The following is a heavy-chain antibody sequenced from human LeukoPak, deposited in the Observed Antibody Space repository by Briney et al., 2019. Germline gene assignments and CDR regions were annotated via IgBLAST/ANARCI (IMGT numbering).Heavy chain of an antibody. CDR2: IYYSGTT. CDR1: GGSISPYY. Sequence: SSETLSLTCSVSGGSISPYYWSWIRQPPGKGQEWIGYIYYSGTTNYNPSLQSRVTISVATSKNQFSLKLSSVTAADTALYYCARDRASAGGFDYWGQGTLVTVSS. V-gene: IGHV4-59*01. D-gene: IGHD2-15*01. CDR3: ARDRASAGGFDY. J-gene: IGHJ4*02.